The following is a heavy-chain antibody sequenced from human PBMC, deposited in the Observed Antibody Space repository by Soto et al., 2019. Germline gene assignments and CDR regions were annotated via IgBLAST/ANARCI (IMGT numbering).Heavy chain of an antibody. Sequence: SETLSLTCTVPQGSSSRSSYYWGWIRQPPGKGLEWIGSIYYSGSTYYNPSLKSRVTISVDTSKNQFSLKLSSVTAADTAVYYCARHEEPRYYYDSGRRHYYYKDVWGKGTTDTVSS. CDR1: QGSSSRSSYY. CDR2: IYYSGST. J-gene: IGHJ6*03. CDR3: ARHEEPRYYYDSGRRHYYYKDV. V-gene: IGHV4-39*01. D-gene: IGHD3-10*01.